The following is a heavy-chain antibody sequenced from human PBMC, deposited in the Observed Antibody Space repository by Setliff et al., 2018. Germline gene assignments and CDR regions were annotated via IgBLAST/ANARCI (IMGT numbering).Heavy chain of an antibody. Sequence: SETLSLTCSVYGESFSNNYWSWIRQTPGKGLEWIGESNHGGSTSYHPSLKSRVTISVDTSKNQFSLRLTSVTAADTAVYYCTSTPRGGINITTRAGAFDSWGQGTLVTVSS. CDR1: GESFSNNY. V-gene: IGHV4-34*01. CDR2: SNHGGST. D-gene: IGHD6-6*01. J-gene: IGHJ4*02. CDR3: TSTPRGGINITTRAGAFDS.